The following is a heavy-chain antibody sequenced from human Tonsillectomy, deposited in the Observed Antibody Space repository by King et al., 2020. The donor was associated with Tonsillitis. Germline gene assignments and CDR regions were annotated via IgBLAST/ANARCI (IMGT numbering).Heavy chain of an antibody. D-gene: IGHD2-8*01. Sequence: QLVQSGGGLVQPGGSLRLSCAASGFTFTNYDMHWVRQATGKGLEWVSTVGAAGDPYYPASVKGRFTISRENAKNSLYLQMNSLRAGDTAVYYCARGKNGMLDYWGQGTLVTVSS. CDR1: GFTFTNYD. CDR3: ARGKNGMLDY. CDR2: VGAAGDP. V-gene: IGHV3-13*05. J-gene: IGHJ4*02.